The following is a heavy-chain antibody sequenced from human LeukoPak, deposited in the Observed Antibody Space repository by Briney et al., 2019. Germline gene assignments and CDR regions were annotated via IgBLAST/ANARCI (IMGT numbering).Heavy chain of an antibody. V-gene: IGHV4-31*03. CDR2: SYYSGST. CDR3: ARGDSSSWFSLTYNWFDP. J-gene: IGHJ5*02. D-gene: IGHD6-13*01. Sequence: TLSLTCTVSGGSISSGGYYWSWIRQHPGKGLEWIGYSYYSGSTYYNPSLKSRVTISVDTSKNQFSLKLSSVTAADTAVYYCARGDSSSWFSLTYNWFDPWGQGTLVTVSS. CDR1: GGSISSGGYY.